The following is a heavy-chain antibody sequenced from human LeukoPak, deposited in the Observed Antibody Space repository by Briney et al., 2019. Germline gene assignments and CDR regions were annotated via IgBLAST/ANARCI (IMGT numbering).Heavy chain of an antibody. CDR1: GFTFSSYA. CDR3: AKSSQGGGQQWLVPLVGVEDY. V-gene: IGHV3-30*04. Sequence: PGGSLRLSCAASGFTFSSYAMHWVRQAPGKGLEWVAFISYDGSSKYYADSVKGRFTISRDNSKNTLYLQMNSLRAEDTAVYYCAKSSQGGGQQWLVPLVGVEDYWGQGTLVTVSS. D-gene: IGHD6-19*01. CDR2: ISYDGSSK. J-gene: IGHJ4*02.